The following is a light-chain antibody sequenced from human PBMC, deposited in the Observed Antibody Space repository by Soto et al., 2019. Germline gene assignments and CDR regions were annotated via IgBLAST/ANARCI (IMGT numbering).Light chain of an antibody. CDR2: EVE. J-gene: IGLJ3*02. CDR1: SSDVGGSNY. V-gene: IGLV2-8*01. Sequence: QSVLTQPPSASGSPGQSVTFSCTGTSSDVGGSNYVSWYQQHPGKAPRLMIYEVEKRPSGVPDRFSGSKSGNTASLTVSGLQAEDEADYYRSSFAGDNCVFGGGTKLTVL. CDR3: SSFAGDNCV.